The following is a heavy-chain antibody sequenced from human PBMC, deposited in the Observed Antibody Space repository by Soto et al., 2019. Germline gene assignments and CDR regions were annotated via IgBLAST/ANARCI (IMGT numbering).Heavy chain of an antibody. V-gene: IGHV1-69*13. CDR3: ARENMAKHTMDYSNYSDAFDI. Sequence: GASVKVSCKASGGTFSSYAISWVRQAPGQGLEWMGGIIPIFGTANYAQKFQGRVTITADESTSTAYMELSSLRSEDTAVYYCARENMAKHTMDYSNYSDAFDIWGQGTMVTVSS. CDR2: IIPIFGTA. J-gene: IGHJ3*02. CDR1: GGTFSSYA. D-gene: IGHD4-4*01.